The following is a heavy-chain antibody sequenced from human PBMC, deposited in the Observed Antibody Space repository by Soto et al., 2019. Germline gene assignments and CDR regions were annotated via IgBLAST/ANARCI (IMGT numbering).Heavy chain of an antibody. J-gene: IGHJ6*01. CDR3: ARDLSGWGLTSGHFGVDV. D-gene: IGHD3-10*01. CDR2: INAGNGNT. CDR1: GYTFANYA. Sequence: QVRLVQSGTEVKKPGASVMVSCKASGYTFANYAIHWVRQAPGQDFEWMGWINAGNGNTRNSQKFQGRVTFTRDTSATTAHMEVGSLRFEHTAVYHCARDLSGWGLTSGHFGVDVWGPGTTVIGSS. V-gene: IGHV1-3*01.